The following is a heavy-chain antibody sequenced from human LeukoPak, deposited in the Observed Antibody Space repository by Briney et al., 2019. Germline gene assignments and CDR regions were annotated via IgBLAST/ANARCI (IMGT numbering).Heavy chain of an antibody. CDR1: GFTFSSYD. J-gene: IGHJ3*01. V-gene: IGHV3-13*01. Sequence: GGSLRLSCAASGFTFSSYDMHWVRQATGEGLEWVSAIGITGDTYYPDSVKGRFTFSRENAKNSLYLQMTSLRAGDTAVYYCARSSYSSSSSVWGQGTMVTVSS. CDR3: ARSSYSSSSSV. CDR2: IGITGDT. D-gene: IGHD6-6*01.